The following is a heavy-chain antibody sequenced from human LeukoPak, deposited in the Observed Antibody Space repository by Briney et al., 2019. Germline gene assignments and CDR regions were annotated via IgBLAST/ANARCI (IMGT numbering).Heavy chain of an antibody. CDR1: GGSFSGYY. J-gene: IGHJ4*02. D-gene: IGHD2-21*02. CDR2: INHSGST. V-gene: IGHV4-34*01. Sequence: SETLSLTCAVYGGSFSGYYWSWIRQPPGKGLEWIGEINHSGSTNYNPSLKSRVTISVDTSKNQFSLKLSSVTAADTAVYYCARGTAYCGGDCYAGPLDYWGQGTLVTVSS. CDR3: ARGTAYCGGDCYAGPLDY.